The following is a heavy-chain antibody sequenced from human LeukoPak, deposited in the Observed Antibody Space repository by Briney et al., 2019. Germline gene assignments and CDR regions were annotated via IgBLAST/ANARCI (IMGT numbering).Heavy chain of an antibody. CDR3: ARRRYYGSGSYSFDP. V-gene: IGHV4-34*01. D-gene: IGHD3-10*01. Sequence: SETLSLTCAVYGGSFSGYYWSWIRQPPGKGLEWIGGINHSGSTNYNPSLKSRVTISVDTSKNQFSLKLSSVTAADTAVYYCARRRYYGSGSYSFDPWGQGTLVTVSS. J-gene: IGHJ5*02. CDR1: GGSFSGYY. CDR2: INHSGST.